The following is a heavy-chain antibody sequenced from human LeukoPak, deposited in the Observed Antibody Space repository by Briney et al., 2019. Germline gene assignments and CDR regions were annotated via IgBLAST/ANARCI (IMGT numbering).Heavy chain of an antibody. D-gene: IGHD2-2*01. CDR2: ISAYNGNT. Sequence: VASVKVSCKASGYTFTSYGISWVRQAPGQGLEWMGWISAYNGNTNYAQKLQGRVTMTTDTSTSTAYMELRSLRSDDTAVYYCARDRVVVVPAAIHYYYGMDVWGQGTTVTVSS. CDR1: GYTFTSYG. V-gene: IGHV1-18*01. CDR3: ARDRVVVVPAAIHYYYGMDV. J-gene: IGHJ6*02.